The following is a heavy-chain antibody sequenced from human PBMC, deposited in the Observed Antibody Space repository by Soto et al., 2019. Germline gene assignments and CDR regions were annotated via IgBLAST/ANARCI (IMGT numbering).Heavy chain of an antibody. CDR3: ARDQAGWLRLGDAFDI. CDR1: GYTFTSYD. J-gene: IGHJ3*02. V-gene: IGHV1-18*01. Sequence: QVQLVQSGAEVKKPGASVKVSCKASGYTFTSYDIIWVRQAPGQGLEWMGWISAYNGNTNYAQKLQGRVTMTTDTSTSTAYMELRSLRSDDTAVYYCARDQAGWLRLGDAFDIWGQGTMVTVSS. CDR2: ISAYNGNT. D-gene: IGHD5-12*01.